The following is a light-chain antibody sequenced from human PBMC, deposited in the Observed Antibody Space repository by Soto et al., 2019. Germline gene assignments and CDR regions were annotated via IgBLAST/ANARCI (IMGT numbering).Light chain of an antibody. CDR1: TGAVTSDHY. CDR3: LVSSGGVHV. V-gene: IGLV7-43*01. Sequence: QAVVTQEPSLTVSPGGTVTLTCASSTGAVTSDHYPNWFQQKPGQAPRALIYRTNNKHSWTPARLSGSLLGGKAALTLSGAQSEDEAEYYCLVSSGGVHVFGGGTKLTVL. CDR2: RTN. J-gene: IGLJ2*01.